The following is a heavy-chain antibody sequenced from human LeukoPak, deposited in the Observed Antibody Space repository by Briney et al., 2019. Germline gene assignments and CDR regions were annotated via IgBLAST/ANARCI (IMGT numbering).Heavy chain of an antibody. J-gene: IGHJ4*02. D-gene: IGHD3-10*01. CDR1: GFTFSSYS. V-gene: IGHV3-21*01. Sequence: PGGSLRLSCAASGFTFSSYSMNWVRQAPGKGLEWVSSISSSSSYIYYADSVKGRFTISRDNAKNSLYLQMNSLRAEDTAVYYCARDKAYGSGSSPFDYWGQGTLVTVSS. CDR2: ISSSSSYI. CDR3: ARDKAYGSGSSPFDY.